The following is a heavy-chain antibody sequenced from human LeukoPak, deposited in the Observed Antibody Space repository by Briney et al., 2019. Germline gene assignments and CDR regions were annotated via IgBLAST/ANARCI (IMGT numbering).Heavy chain of an antibody. CDR1: GSTFSSYG. J-gene: IGHJ4*02. V-gene: IGHV3-74*01. CDR2: INKDGSLT. Sequence: GGSLRLSCAASGSTFSSYGMHWFRQAPGKELVWVSRINKDGSLTAYADSVKGRFTISRDNAENTLYLQMNSLRAEDTAVYYCVRVGEDYGDRWDFWGQGTLVTVSS. D-gene: IGHD4-17*01. CDR3: VRVGEDYGDRWDF.